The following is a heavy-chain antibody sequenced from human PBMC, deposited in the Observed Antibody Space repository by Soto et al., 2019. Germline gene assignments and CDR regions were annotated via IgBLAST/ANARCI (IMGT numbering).Heavy chain of an antibody. CDR2: ISTSGSNI. V-gene: IGHV3-48*03. CDR3: ARRYSKYLRLDY. Sequence: EVQLVESGGGLVQPGGSLRVSCEASGFIFNRYEMHWVRQAPGKGLEWVSYISTSGSNINYADSVTGRFTISRDNAKNSLYLDMSSLRAEDTAVYFCARRYSKYLRLDYWGQGTLVTVSS. J-gene: IGHJ4*02. D-gene: IGHD4-4*01. CDR1: GFIFNRYE.